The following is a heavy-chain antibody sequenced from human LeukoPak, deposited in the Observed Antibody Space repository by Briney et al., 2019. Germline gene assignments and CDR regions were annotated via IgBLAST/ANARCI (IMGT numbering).Heavy chain of an antibody. CDR2: ISGSGGST. D-gene: IGHD6-19*01. CDR3: AKDIRGRIAVAEDYLDY. J-gene: IGHJ4*02. V-gene: IGHV3-23*01. Sequence: PGGSLRLSCAASGFTFSNYAMSWVRQAPGKGLEWVSSISGSGGSTYYADSVKGRFTISRDNSKNTLYLQMKSLRAEDTAVYYCAKDIRGRIAVAEDYLDYWGQGTLVTVSS. CDR1: GFTFSNYA.